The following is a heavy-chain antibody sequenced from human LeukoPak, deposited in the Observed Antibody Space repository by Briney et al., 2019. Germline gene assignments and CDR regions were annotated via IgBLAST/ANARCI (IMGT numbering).Heavy chain of an antibody. Sequence: SETLSLTRTVSGNSFGDYYWSWIRHPAGKGLEWIGRIYTSGSTTYNPSLKSRVTMSVDTSKSQFSLNLMSVTAADTAVYYCTRDTGITGEVKFDPWGQGTLVTVSS. CDR3: TRDTGITGEVKFDP. CDR2: IYTSGST. D-gene: IGHD3-16*01. V-gene: IGHV4-4*07. J-gene: IGHJ5*02. CDR1: GNSFGDYY.